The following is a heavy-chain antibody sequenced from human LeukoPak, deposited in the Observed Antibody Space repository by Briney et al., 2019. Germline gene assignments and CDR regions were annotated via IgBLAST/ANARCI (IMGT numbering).Heavy chain of an antibody. V-gene: IGHV1-3*01. CDR1: GYTFTSYA. CDR3: ARDPRNYYGSGSYSGAFDI. Sequence: ASVKVSCQASGYTFTSYAMHWVRQAPGQRLEWMGRVNAGNGNTKYSQKFQGRVTITRDTSASTAYMELSSLRSEDTAVYYCARDPRNYYGSGSYSGAFDIWGQGTMVTVSS. J-gene: IGHJ3*02. CDR2: VNAGNGNT. D-gene: IGHD3-10*01.